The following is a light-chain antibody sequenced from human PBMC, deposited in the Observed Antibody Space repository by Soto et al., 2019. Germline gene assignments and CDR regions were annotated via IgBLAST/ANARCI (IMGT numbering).Light chain of an antibody. Sequence: QSALTQPASVSGSPGQSITISCTGTSSDVAGYNYVSWYQQHPGKAPKLMIYDVNNRPSGVSNRFSGSKSGNTASLTISGLQAEDEADYYCSSYTSSSIVVFGGGTKLTV. CDR1: SSDVAGYNY. J-gene: IGLJ2*01. CDR3: SSYTSSSIVV. CDR2: DVN. V-gene: IGLV2-14*01.